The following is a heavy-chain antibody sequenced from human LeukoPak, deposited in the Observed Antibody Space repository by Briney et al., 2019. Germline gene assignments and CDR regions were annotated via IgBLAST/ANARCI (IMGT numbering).Heavy chain of an antibody. V-gene: IGHV3-21*06. CDR1: GFTFSRYS. CDR3: AREGYSYSHAVDY. Sequence: GGSLRLSCAASGFTFSRYSMNWVRRAPGKGLEWVSSISGSDSRYYVDSVKGRFTISRDNAKNSLYLQMNSVRAEDTAVYYCAREGYSYSHAVDYWGQGTLVTVSS. D-gene: IGHD5-18*01. J-gene: IGHJ4*02. CDR2: ISGSDSR.